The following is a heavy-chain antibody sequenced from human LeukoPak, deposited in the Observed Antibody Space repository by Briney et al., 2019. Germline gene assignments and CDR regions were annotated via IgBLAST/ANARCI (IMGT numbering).Heavy chain of an antibody. CDR2: IFPSGGEI. V-gene: IGHV3-23*01. J-gene: IGHJ4*02. Sequence: GGSLRLSCAASGFTLSSYWMHWVRQAPGKGLEWVSSIFPSGGEIHYADSVRGRFTISRDNSKSTLSLQMNSLRAEDTAIYYCAAYRQVLLPFESWGQGTLVTVSS. CDR1: GFTLSSYW. CDR3: AAYRQVLLPFES. D-gene: IGHD2-8*02.